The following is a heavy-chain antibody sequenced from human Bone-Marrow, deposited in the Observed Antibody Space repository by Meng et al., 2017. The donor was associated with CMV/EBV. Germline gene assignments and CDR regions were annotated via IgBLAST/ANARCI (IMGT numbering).Heavy chain of an antibody. CDR1: GFTFSSHW. D-gene: IGHD1-1*01. CDR2: INSDGSST. V-gene: IGHV3-74*01. CDR3: AGEATGILFDY. J-gene: IGHJ4*02. Sequence: GESLKISCAASGFTFSSHWMHWVRQAPGKGLVWVSRINSDGSSTSYADSVKGRFTIARDNAKNTLYLQMNSVRAEDTAVYYCAGEATGILFDYWGQGTLVTVSS.